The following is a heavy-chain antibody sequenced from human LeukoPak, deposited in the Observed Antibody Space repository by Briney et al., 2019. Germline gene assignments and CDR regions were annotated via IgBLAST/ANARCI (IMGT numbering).Heavy chain of an antibody. CDR2: IDTSGSTT. V-gene: IGHV3-48*03. Sequence: PGGSLRLSCAASGFSFSSYEWNWVRQAPGKGLEWISYIDTSGSTTFYADSVKGRFTTSRDNAKNSLFLQMSSLRAEDTALYYCARETIGRGGDCLDFWGQGTRVTVPP. CDR3: ARETIGRGGDCLDF. D-gene: IGHD2-21*01. J-gene: IGHJ4*02. CDR1: GFSFSSYE.